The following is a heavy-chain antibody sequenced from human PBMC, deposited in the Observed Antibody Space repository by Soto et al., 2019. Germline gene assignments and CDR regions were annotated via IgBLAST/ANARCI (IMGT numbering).Heavy chain of an antibody. D-gene: IGHD5-12*01. CDR3: ARASGDGYNYFDH. CDR2: IWYDGSNK. V-gene: IGHV3-33*01. J-gene: IGHJ4*02. CDR1: GFTFSSYG. Sequence: PGGSLRLSCAASGFTFSSYGMHWVRQAPGKGLEWVAVIWYDGSNKYYADSVKGRFTISRDNSKNTLYLQMNSLRAEDTAVYYCARASGDGYNYFDHWGQGTLVTVSS.